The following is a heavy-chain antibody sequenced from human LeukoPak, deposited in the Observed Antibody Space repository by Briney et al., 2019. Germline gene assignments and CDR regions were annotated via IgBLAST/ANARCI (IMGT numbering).Heavy chain of an antibody. CDR2: IDPSDSYT. D-gene: IGHD2-21*02. Sequence: GESLKISCKGSGYSFTSYWISWVRQMPGRGLEWMGRIDPSDSYTNYSPSFQGHVTISADKSISTAYLQRSSLKASDTAMYYCARLYCGGDCYSASHFDYWGQGTLVTVSS. CDR3: ARLYCGGDCYSASHFDY. V-gene: IGHV5-10-1*01. CDR1: GYSFTSYW. J-gene: IGHJ4*02.